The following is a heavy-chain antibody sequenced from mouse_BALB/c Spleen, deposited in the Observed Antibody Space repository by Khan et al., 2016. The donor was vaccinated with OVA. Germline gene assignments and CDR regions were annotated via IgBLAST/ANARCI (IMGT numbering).Heavy chain of an antibody. D-gene: IGHD2-10*02. Sequence: EVEPVESGPCPVKPFQSPFPTCTFTGYLITSDYALNLIRQFPGNKLEWMGYISHSGNTKYNPSLKSRISVTRDTSKNQFFLHLNSVTTEDTATYYCARMYGGDFDYWGQGTPLTVSS. CDR2: ISHSGNT. CDR3: ARMYGGDFDY. CDR1: GYLITSDYA. J-gene: IGHJ2*01. V-gene: IGHV3-2*02.